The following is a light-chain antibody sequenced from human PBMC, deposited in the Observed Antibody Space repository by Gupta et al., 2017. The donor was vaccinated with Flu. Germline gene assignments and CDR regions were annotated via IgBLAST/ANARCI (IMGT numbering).Light chain of an antibody. V-gene: IGLV1-51*01. Sequence: QSVLTQPPSVSAAPGQKVTFSCSGSSSNIGINYVSWYQQLPGTAPKLLIYDNDKRPSGIPDRFSGSKSGTSATLGITGLQTGDEAQYYCGTWDNSLSAMVFGGGTKLAVL. CDR3: GTWDNSLSAMV. CDR2: DND. CDR1: SSNIGINY. J-gene: IGLJ2*01.